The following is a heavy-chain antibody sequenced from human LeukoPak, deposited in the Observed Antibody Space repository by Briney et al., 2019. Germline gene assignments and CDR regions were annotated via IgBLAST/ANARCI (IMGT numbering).Heavy chain of an antibody. J-gene: IGHJ4*02. CDR2: ISSSSSTI. Sequence: GGSLRLSCAASGFTFSSYSMNWVRQAPGKGLEWVSYISSSSSTIYYADSVKGRFTISRDNAKNSLYLQMNSLRAEDTAVYYCARGDIVVVPAAMAYYFDHWGQGTLVTVSS. V-gene: IGHV3-48*04. CDR3: ARGDIVVVPAAMAYYFDH. CDR1: GFTFSSYS. D-gene: IGHD2-2*01.